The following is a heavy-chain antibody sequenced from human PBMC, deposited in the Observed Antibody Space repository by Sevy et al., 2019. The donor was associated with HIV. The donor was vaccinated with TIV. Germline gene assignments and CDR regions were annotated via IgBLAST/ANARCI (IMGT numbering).Heavy chain of an antibody. Sequence: ASVKVSCRTSGYTFTGYYIHWVRQAPGQGLEWMGWINPNSGGTNYAQKFQGRVTMTTDTSISTAYMELSKLRSDDMAVYYCARGGGWLEPEDAFHIWGQGTMVTVSS. CDR2: INPNSGGT. CDR3: ARGGGWLEPEDAFHI. V-gene: IGHV1-2*02. CDR1: GYTFTGYY. D-gene: IGHD2-15*01. J-gene: IGHJ3*02.